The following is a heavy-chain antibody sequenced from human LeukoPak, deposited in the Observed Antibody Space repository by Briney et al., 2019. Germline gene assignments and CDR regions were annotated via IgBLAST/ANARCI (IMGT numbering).Heavy chain of an antibody. Sequence: GGSLRLSCAASGFTFSNYEMNWIRQAPGKGLEWISYISNSGTTKYYADFVKGRFTISRDNAKNSLYLQMNSLRAEDTAVYYCAAVIDYWGQGTLVTVSS. J-gene: IGHJ4*02. V-gene: IGHV3-48*03. CDR2: ISNSGTTK. CDR3: AAVIDY. CDR1: GFTFSNYE.